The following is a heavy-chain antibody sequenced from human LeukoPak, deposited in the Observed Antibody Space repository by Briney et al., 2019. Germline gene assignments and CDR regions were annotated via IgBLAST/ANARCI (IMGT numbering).Heavy chain of an antibody. CDR3: ARRRGRPTGYSSSWYRSAFDI. CDR1: GASISSGDYY. CDR2: IYYSGNT. J-gene: IGHJ3*02. Sequence: SETLSLTCTVSGASISSGDYYWSWIRQPPGKGLEWIGYIYYSGNTYYNPSLKSRVTISIDTSKNQFSLKLSSVTAADTAVYYCARRRGRPTGYSSSWYRSAFDIWGQGTMVTVSS. D-gene: IGHD6-13*01. V-gene: IGHV4-30-4*08.